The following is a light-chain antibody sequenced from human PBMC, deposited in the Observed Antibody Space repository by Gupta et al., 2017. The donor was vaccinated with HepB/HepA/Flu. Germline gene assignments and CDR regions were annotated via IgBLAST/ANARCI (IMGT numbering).Light chain of an antibody. CDR1: QSVLYSSNNKNY. J-gene: IGKJ2*01. V-gene: IGKV4-1*01. CDR2: WAS. CDR3: QQYYSNPPMYT. Sequence: DIVMTQSPDSLAVSLGERATINCKSSQSVLYSSNNKNYLAWYQQKPGQPPKLLIYWASTRESGVNDRFSGSGYGTDFTLTISSRQAEDVAVYYCQQYYSNPPMYTFGQGTKLEIK.